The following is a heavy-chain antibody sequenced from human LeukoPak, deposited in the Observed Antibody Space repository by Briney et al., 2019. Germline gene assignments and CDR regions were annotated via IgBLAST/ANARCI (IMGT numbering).Heavy chain of an antibody. CDR1: GSSFTSYW. D-gene: IGHD6-13*01. Sequence: GESLKISCQGSGSSFTSYWIGWVRQLPGKGLEWMGIIYPGDSDTRYSPSFQGQVTISADKSISTAYLQWSSLKASDTAMYYCARRVSRRIASAGTADYWGQGTLVTVSS. CDR2: IYPGDSDT. CDR3: ARRVSRRIASAGTADY. V-gene: IGHV5-51*01. J-gene: IGHJ4*02.